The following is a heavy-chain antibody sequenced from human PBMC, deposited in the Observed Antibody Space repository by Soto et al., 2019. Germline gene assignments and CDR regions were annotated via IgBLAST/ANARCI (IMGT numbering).Heavy chain of an antibody. CDR2: IWYDGSNK. J-gene: IGHJ6*03. CDR3: ARDTRYYDFWSGYSQGYYYMDV. Sequence: QVQLVESGGGVVQPGRSLRLSCAASGFTFSSYGMHWVRQAPGKGLEWVAVIWYDGSNKYYADSVKGRFTISRDNSKNALYLQMNSLRAEDTAVYYCARDTRYYDFWSGYSQGYYYMDVWGTGTTVTVSS. D-gene: IGHD3-3*01. CDR1: GFTFSSYG. V-gene: IGHV3-33*01.